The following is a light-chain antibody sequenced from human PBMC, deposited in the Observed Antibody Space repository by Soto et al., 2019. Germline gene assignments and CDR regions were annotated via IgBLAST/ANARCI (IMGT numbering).Light chain of an antibody. Sequence: EIVMTQSPATLSVSPGERATLSCRASQTGSNSYLAWYQQKSAQAPRLLIYGVSTRATGIPDRFSGSGSGTEFTLTISRLEPEDFAVYFCQQYGYSQWTFGQGTKVEIK. CDR3: QQYGYSQWT. CDR1: QTGSNSY. V-gene: IGKV3-20*01. J-gene: IGKJ1*01. CDR2: GVS.